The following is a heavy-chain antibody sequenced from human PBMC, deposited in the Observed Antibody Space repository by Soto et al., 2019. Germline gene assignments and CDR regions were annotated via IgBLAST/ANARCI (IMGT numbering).Heavy chain of an antibody. V-gene: IGHV1-3*01. J-gene: IGHJ5*02. D-gene: IGHD3-10*01. CDR2: INVDNGNT. CDR3: ARGVGSGSYYNQYNWFDP. CDR1: GYTFINYA. Sequence: GASVKVSCKASGYTFINYAMYWVRQAPGQRLEWMGWINVDNGNTKYAQKVQGRVTMTTDTSTSTAYMELRSLRSDDTAVYYCARGVGSGSYYNQYNWFDPWGQGTLVTVSS.